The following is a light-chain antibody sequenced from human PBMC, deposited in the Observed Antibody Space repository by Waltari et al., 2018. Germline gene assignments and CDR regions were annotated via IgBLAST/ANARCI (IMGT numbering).Light chain of an antibody. J-gene: IGLJ1*01. V-gene: IGLV2-14*03. CDR2: DFT. Sequence: QSALTQAASVSGSPGQSITISCTGTSSDVGAYKSVSWYQQHPGKAPKVLIYDFTNRPSGVSNRFSGSKSGNTASLTISGLQAEDEADYYCSAYTRSGTYVFGTGTKVTVL. CDR3: SAYTRSGTYV. CDR1: SSDVGAYKS.